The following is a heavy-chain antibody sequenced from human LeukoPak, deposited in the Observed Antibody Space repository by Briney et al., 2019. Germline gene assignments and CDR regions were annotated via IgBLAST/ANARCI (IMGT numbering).Heavy chain of an antibody. CDR3: ARGGRSSGWYGSYFDY. Sequence: GGSLRLSCAASGFTSSSYAMHWVRQAPGKGLEWVAVISYDGSNKYYADSVKGRFTISRDNSKNTLYLQMNSLRAEDTAVYYCARGGRSSGWYGSYFDYWGQGTLVTVSS. J-gene: IGHJ4*02. V-gene: IGHV3-30*04. CDR1: GFTSSSYA. CDR2: ISYDGSNK. D-gene: IGHD6-19*01.